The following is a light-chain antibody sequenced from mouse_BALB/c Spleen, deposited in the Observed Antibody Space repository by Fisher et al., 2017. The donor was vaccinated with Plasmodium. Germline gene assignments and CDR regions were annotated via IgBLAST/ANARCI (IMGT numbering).Light chain of an antibody. CDR1: KSLLHSNGNTH. J-gene: IGKJ4*01. CDR3: MQHLECPFT. V-gene: IGKV2-137*01. Sequence: DIVMTQSPPSVPVTPGESVSISCRSSKSLLHSNGNTHLYWFLQRPGQSPQLLIYWMSNLASGVPDRFSGSGSGAVFTLRISRVEAEDVGVYYCMQHLECPFTFGSGTKLEIK. CDR2: WMS.